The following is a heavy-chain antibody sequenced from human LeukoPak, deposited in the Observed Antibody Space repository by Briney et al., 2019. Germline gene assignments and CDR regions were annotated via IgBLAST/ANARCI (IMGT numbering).Heavy chain of an antibody. J-gene: IGHJ4*02. V-gene: IGHV3-48*04. D-gene: IGHD3-16*01. CDR1: GFTFSSYG. CDR2: ISSSGSTI. Sequence: GGSLRLSCAGSGFTFSSYGMSWVRQAPGKGLEWVSYISSSGSTIYYADSVKGRFTISRDNAKNSLYLQMNSLRSEDTAVYYCARTPPRGLIDYWGQGTLVTVSS. CDR3: ARTPPRGLIDY.